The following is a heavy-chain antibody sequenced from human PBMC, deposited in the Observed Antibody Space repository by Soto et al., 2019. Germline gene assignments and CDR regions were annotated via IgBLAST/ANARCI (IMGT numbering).Heavy chain of an antibody. CDR1: GFTFSSYG. V-gene: IGHV3-33*01. CDR2: IWYDGSNK. Sequence: GGSLRLSCAASGFTFSSYGMHWVRQAPGKGLEWVAVIWYDGSNKYYADSVKGRFTIPRDNSKNTLYLQMNSLRAEDTAVYYCARDSRLLSANDVMDVWGQGTTVTVSS. D-gene: IGHD2-15*01. J-gene: IGHJ6*02. CDR3: ARDSRLLSANDVMDV.